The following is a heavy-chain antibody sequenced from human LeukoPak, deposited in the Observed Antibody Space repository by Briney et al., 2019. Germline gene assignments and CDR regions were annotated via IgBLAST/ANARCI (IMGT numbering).Heavy chain of an antibody. Sequence: GGSLRLSCAASGFTFSSYSMNWVRQAPGKGLEWGSYISGSSSTIYYADSVKGRFTISRDNGKNTLYLQMNSLRAEDTAVYYCARGYYDYVWGSYRYLRGPYGMDVWGQGTTVTVSS. CDR1: GFTFSSYS. J-gene: IGHJ6*02. CDR2: ISGSSSTI. CDR3: ARGYYDYVWGSYRYLRGPYGMDV. V-gene: IGHV3-48*01. D-gene: IGHD3-16*02.